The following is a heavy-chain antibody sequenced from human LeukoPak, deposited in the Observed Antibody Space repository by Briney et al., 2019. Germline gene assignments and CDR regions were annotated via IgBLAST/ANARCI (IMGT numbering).Heavy chain of an antibody. V-gene: IGHV4-34*01. D-gene: IGHD3-10*01. CDR3: ARGSGPGGY. CDR1: GGSFSGYY. CDR2: INHSGST. J-gene: IGHJ4*02. Sequence: SETLSLTCAVYGGSFSGYYWSWIRQPPGKGLEWIGEINHSGSTNYNPSLKSRVTISVDTSKNQFSLKLSSVTAADTAGYHCARGSGPGGYWGQGTLVTVSS.